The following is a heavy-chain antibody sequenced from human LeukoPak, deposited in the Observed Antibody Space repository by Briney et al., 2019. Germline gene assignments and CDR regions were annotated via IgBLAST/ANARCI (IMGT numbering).Heavy chain of an antibody. CDR3: ARSRPNYDFWSGSNWFDP. CDR2: IYHSGST. CDR1: GYSISSGYY. V-gene: IGHV4-38-2*02. Sequence: SETLSLTCTVSGYSISSGYYWGWIRQPPGKGLEWIGSIYHSGSTYYNPSLKSRVTISVDTSKNQFSLKLSSVTAADTAVYYCARSRPNYDFWSGSNWFDPWGQGTLVTVSS. D-gene: IGHD3-3*01. J-gene: IGHJ5*02.